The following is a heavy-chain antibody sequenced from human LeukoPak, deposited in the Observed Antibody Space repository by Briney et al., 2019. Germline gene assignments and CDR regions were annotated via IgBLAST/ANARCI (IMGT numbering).Heavy chain of an antibody. CDR3: AREYCSSTSCYTYWFDP. CDR1: GFTLDDYA. CDR2: ISWNSGSI. Sequence: PGMSLRLSCAASGFTLDDYAMHWVRQAPGKGLEWVSGISWNSGSIGYADSVKGRFTISRDNAKNSLYLQMNSLRAEDTAVYYCAREYCSSTSCYTYWFDPWGQGTLVTVSS. J-gene: IGHJ5*02. D-gene: IGHD2-2*02. V-gene: IGHV3-9*01.